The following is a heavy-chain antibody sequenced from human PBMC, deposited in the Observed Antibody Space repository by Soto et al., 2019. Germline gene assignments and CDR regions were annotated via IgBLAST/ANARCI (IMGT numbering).Heavy chain of an antibody. CDR3: ARERSYFDSSISTPDY. V-gene: IGHV4-31*01. D-gene: IGHD3-22*01. CDR2: IYYSGST. Sequence: QVQLQESGPGLVKPSQTLSLTCTVSGGSITSGVYYWSWIRQHPGKGLEWIGYIYYSGSTNYNPSLNSQVTIAVDTSKNPFSLRLGPVTAAATAVHYCARERSYFDSSISTPDYWGHGTLVTGSS. CDR1: GGSITSGVYY. J-gene: IGHJ4*01.